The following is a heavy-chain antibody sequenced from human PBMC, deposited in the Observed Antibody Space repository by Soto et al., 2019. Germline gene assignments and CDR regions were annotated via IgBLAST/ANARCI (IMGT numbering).Heavy chain of an antibody. CDR2: IYYSGST. CDR1: GGAISSSSYY. V-gene: IGHV4-39*01. CDR3: ATRTRYGSTDYYYYGMDV. D-gene: IGHD3-10*01. Sequence: SETLSLTCTVSGGAISSSSYYWGWIRQPPGKGLEWIGSIYYSGSTYYNPSLKSRVTISVDTSKNQFSLKLSSVTAADTAVYYCATRTRYGSTDYYYYGMDVWGQGTTVTVS. J-gene: IGHJ6*02.